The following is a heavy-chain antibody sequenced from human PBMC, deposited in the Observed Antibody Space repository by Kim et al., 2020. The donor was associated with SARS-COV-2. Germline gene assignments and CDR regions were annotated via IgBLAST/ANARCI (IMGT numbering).Heavy chain of an antibody. CDR3: ARVDAQWLVFDY. Sequence: YAQKFQGRVTITADESTSTAYMELSSLRSEDTAVYYCARVDAQWLVFDYWGQGTLVTVSS. V-gene: IGHV1-69*01. D-gene: IGHD6-19*01. J-gene: IGHJ4*02.